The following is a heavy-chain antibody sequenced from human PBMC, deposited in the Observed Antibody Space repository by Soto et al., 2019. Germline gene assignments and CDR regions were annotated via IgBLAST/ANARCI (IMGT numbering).Heavy chain of an antibody. V-gene: IGHV3-7*01. CDR2: INPDGSAK. CDR1: GFTFSSYW. CDR3: AAAPTGNVYFNH. Sequence: EVQLVESGGGLVQPGGSLRLSCAASGFTFSSYWMTWLRQAPGKGLEWVANINPDGSAKYYVDSVKGRFTISRDNAKNSLYLQMNSLRVEDTAVYYCAAAPTGNVYFNHWGQGALVALSS. D-gene: IGHD2-8*02. J-gene: IGHJ1*01.